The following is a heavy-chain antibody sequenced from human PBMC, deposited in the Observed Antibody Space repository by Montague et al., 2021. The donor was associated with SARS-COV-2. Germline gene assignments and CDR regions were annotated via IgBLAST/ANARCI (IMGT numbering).Heavy chain of an antibody. Sequence: SETLSLTCAVYGGSFSGYYCSWNRQPPGEGLEWIGEINHSGSTNXNPSLKSRVTISGDTSKNQFSLKLSSVTAADTAVYYCARGPRITMIVVVITDIWFDPWGQGTLVTVSS. D-gene: IGHD3-22*01. CDR1: GGSFSGYY. J-gene: IGHJ5*02. V-gene: IGHV4-34*01. CDR3: ARGPRITMIVVVITDIWFDP. CDR2: INHSGST.